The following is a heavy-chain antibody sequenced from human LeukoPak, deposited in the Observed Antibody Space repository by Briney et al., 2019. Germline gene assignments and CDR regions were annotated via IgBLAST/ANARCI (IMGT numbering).Heavy chain of an antibody. Sequence: PSETLSLTCTVSGGSISSYYWSWIRQPPGKGLEWIGYIYYSGSTNYNPSLKSRVTISVDTSKNQFSLKLSSVTAADTAVYYYARDTPHAAAGTRDWGQGTLVTVSS. CDR2: IYYSGST. CDR3: ARDTPHAAAGTRD. V-gene: IGHV4-59*01. CDR1: GGSISSYY. J-gene: IGHJ4*02. D-gene: IGHD6-13*01.